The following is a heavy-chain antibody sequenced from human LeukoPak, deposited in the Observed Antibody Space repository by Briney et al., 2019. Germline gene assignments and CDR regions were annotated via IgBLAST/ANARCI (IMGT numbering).Heavy chain of an antibody. J-gene: IGHJ4*02. Sequence: GGSLRLSCAASEFSVSSSYMTWVRQAPGKGLEWVSILYSNGNTYYADSVKGRFTISRDNSKNTLYLQMNSLRAEDTAVYYCARDRDSSGWYHLFDYWGQGTLVTVSS. CDR2: LYSNGNT. CDR3: ARDRDSSGWYHLFDY. CDR1: EFSVSSSY. V-gene: IGHV3-66*01. D-gene: IGHD6-19*01.